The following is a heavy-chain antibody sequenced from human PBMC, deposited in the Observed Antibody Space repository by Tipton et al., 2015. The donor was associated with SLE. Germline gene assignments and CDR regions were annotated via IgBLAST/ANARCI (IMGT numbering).Heavy chain of an antibody. CDR1: GGSISSGSYY. J-gene: IGHJ1*01. Sequence: TLSLTCTVSGGSISSGSYYWSWIRQPAGKGLEWIGRIYTSGSTNYDPSLKSRVTISVDTSKNQFSLKLSSVTAADTAVYYCARGPPYSSSLRAEYFQHWGQGTLVTVSS. D-gene: IGHD6-13*01. CDR3: ARGPPYSSSLRAEYFQH. CDR2: IYTSGST. V-gene: IGHV4-61*02.